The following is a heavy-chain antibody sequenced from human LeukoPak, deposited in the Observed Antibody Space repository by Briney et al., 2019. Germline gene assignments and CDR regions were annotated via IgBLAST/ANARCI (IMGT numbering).Heavy chain of an antibody. CDR3: ARLKGYSSGWYDY. CDR2: IYSDDST. CDR1: GFTVSNNY. V-gene: IGHV3-53*01. Sequence: PGGSLRLPCAASGFTVSNNYMSWVRQAPGKGLECISVIYSDDSTYYAESVKGRFTISRDNSKNTLYLQMNSLRDEDAAVYYCARLKGYSSGWYDYWGQGTLVTVSS. D-gene: IGHD6-19*01. J-gene: IGHJ4*02.